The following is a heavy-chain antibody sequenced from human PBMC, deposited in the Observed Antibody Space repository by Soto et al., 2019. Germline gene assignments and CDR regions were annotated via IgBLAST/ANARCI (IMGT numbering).Heavy chain of an antibody. J-gene: IGHJ6*03. CDR3: ARGLILWFGELSRRGGYYYDVDV. V-gene: IGHV4-34*01. CDR1: GGSLSGYQ. Sequence: QVQLQQWGAGLLKPSETLSLTCAVYGGSLSGYQWSWIRQTPGKGLEWIGEINDSGNINYNPSLKSRVTILLDTPRRQISLKLAAVPAADSAVYSCARGLILWFGELSRRGGYYYDVDVWGKGTTVAVSS. CDR2: INDSGNI. D-gene: IGHD3-10*01.